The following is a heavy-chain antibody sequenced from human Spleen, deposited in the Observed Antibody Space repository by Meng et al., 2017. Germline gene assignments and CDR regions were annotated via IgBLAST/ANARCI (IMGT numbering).Heavy chain of an antibody. CDR2: INHSGST. CDR3: ARVGRDDFWSGYPYYYYYGMDV. CDR1: GGSFSGYY. Sequence: SETLSLTCAVYGGSFSGYYWSWIRQPPGKGLEWIGEINHSGSTNYNPSLKSRVTIPVDTSKNQFSLKLSPVTAADTAVYYCARVGRDDFWSGYPYYYYYGMDVWGQGTTVTVSS. V-gene: IGHV4-34*01. D-gene: IGHD3-3*01. J-gene: IGHJ6*02.